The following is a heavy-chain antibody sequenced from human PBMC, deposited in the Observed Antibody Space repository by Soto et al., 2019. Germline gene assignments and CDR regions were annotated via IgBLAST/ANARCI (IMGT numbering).Heavy chain of an antibody. D-gene: IGHD3-22*01. CDR2: INAGNGNT. V-gene: IGHV1-3*01. CDR1: GYTFTSYA. CDR3: ARYYYDSSGHTGYWYFDL. Sequence: ASVKVSCKASGYTFTSYAMHWVRQAPGQRLEWMGWINAGNGNTKYSQKFQGRVTITRDTSASTAYMELSSLRSEDTAVYYCARYYYDSSGHTGYWYFDLWGRGTLVTVSS. J-gene: IGHJ2*01.